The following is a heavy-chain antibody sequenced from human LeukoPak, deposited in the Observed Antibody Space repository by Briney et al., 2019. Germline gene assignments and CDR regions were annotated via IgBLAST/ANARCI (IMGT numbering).Heavy chain of an antibody. CDR1: GFTFSSHW. CDR3: TTDIGYSYGPFDY. D-gene: IGHD5-18*01. Sequence: PGGSLRLSCAAPGFTFSSHWMSWVRQAPGKGLEWVGRIKSKTDGGTTDYAAPVKGRFTISRDDSKNTLYLQMNSLKTEDTAVYYCTTDIGYSYGPFDYWGQGTLVTVSS. J-gene: IGHJ4*02. CDR2: IKSKTDGGTT. V-gene: IGHV3-15*01.